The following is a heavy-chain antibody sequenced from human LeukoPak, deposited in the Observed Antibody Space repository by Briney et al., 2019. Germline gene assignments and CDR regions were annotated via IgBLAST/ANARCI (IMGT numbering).Heavy chain of an antibody. CDR1: GFIVSSHY. Sequence: GGSLRLSCAASGFIVSSHYMSWVRQAPGKGLEWVSVIYSGGSTDYADSVKGRFTISRDISKNTVHLQMNSLRAEDTAVYYCARDWRFGELLYSWGQGTLVTVSS. J-gene: IGHJ4*02. CDR2: IYSGGST. D-gene: IGHD3-10*01. CDR3: ARDWRFGELLYS. V-gene: IGHV3-66*01.